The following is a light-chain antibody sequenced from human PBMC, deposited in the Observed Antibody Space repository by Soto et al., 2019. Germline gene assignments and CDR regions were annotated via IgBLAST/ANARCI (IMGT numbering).Light chain of an antibody. CDR2: EVS. V-gene: IGLV2-14*01. CDR1: SSDVGGYNY. CDR3: SSYTSSRTDV. J-gene: IGLJ1*01. Sequence: QSVLTKPSSVSGSPGQSITLSCTGRSSDVGGYNYVSWYQQHPGKAPKLLIYEVSRRPSGVSNRFSGSKSGNTASLTISGLQAEDEADYYCSSYTSSRTDVFGTGTKLTVL.